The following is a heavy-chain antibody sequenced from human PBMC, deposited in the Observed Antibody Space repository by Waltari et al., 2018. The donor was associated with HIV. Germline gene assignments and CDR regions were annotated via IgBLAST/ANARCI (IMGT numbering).Heavy chain of an antibody. CDR3: ARERVGTTVVTRYWYFDL. CDR1: GGSISSGGYY. V-gene: IGHV4-31*03. CDR2: IYYSGST. Sequence: QVQLQESGPGLVKPSQTLSLTCTVSGGSISSGGYYWSWLRQQPGKGLEWIGYIYYSGSTYYNPSLKSRVTISVDTSKNQFSLKLSSVTAADTAVYYCARERVGTTVVTRYWYFDLWGRGTLVTVSS. D-gene: IGHD4-17*01. J-gene: IGHJ2*01.